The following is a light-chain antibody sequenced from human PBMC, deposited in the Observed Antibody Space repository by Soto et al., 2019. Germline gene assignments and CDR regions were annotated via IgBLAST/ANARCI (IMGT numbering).Light chain of an antibody. CDR3: SSYTSITTFYV. J-gene: IGLJ1*01. CDR1: SSDVGGHNF. V-gene: IGLV2-14*03. CDR2: DVT. Sequence: QSVLTQPASVSGSPGQSITIPCTGTSSDVGGHNFVSWYQHHPGKAPKLMIYDVTNRPSGVSDRFSGSKSGNTASLTISGLQAEDEADYFCSSYTSITTFYVFGIGTKLTVL.